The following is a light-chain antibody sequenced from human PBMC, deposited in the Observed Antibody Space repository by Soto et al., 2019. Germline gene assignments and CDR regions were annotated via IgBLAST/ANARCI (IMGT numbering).Light chain of an antibody. Sequence: DIQMTQSPSTLSASVGDKVTITCRASQSISSWLAWYQQKPGKAPKLLIYAASTLQSGVPSRFTGSGSGTDFTLTISSLQPEDAATYYCQKCKIAPFTFGGGTKVDIK. CDR3: QKCKIAPFT. J-gene: IGKJ4*01. V-gene: IGKV1-27*01. CDR2: AAS. CDR1: QSISSW.